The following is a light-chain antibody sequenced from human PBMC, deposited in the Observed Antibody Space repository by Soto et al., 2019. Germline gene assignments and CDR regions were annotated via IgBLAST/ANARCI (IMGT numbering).Light chain of an antibody. CDR1: QSVSSN. V-gene: IGKV3-15*01. CDR2: DAS. Sequence: EIVMTQSPATLSVSPGERATLSCRASQSVSSNLAWYQQKVGQAPKLLIYDASTRATGIPARFSGIGSGTEFTLTISSLQSEDFAVYYCQQYNTGPETFGQGTKVDIK. CDR3: QQYNTGPET. J-gene: IGKJ1*01.